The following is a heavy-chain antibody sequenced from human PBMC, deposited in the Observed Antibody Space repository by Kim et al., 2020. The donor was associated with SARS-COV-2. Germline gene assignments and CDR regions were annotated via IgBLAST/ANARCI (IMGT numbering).Heavy chain of an antibody. CDR2: INPSGGST. J-gene: IGHJ6*02. CDR1: GYTFTSYY. CDR3: ARDLSYEPSGYYIPGYYYYGMDV. Sequence: ASVKVSCKASGYTFTSYYMHWVRHAPGQGLEWMGIINPSGGSTSYAQKFQGRVTMTRDTSTGTVYMELSSLRSEDTAVYYCARDLSYEPSGYYIPGYYYYGMDVWGQGTTVTVSS. V-gene: IGHV1-46*01. D-gene: IGHD3-9*01.